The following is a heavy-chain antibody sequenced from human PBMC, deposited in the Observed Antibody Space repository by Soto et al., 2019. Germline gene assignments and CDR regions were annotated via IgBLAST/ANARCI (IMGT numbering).Heavy chain of an antibody. CDR2: ISYDGSNK. D-gene: IGHD4-17*01. J-gene: IGHJ4*02. Sequence: QVQLVESGGGVVQPGRSLRLSCAASGFTFSSYAMHWVRQAPGKGLEWVAVISYDGSNKYYADSVKGRFTISRDNSKNXLYLQMNSLRAEDTAVYYCAREGPYYGGNFYYFDYWGQGTLVTVSS. V-gene: IGHV3-30-3*01. CDR1: GFTFSSYA. CDR3: AREGPYYGGNFYYFDY.